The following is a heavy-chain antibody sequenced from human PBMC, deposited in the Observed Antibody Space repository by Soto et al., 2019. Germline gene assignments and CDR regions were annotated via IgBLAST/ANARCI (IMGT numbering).Heavy chain of an antibody. D-gene: IGHD3-16*01. CDR1: GFTFSNYG. Sequence: QVQLVESGGGVVQPGRSLRLSCTASGFTFSNYGIHWVRQAPGKGLEWVAVISRDGSDQYHADSVKGRVTISRDNSKSTLDLQMSSLRTEDTAVYYCAKSRGITTRGPLDTWGQGTLVTVSS. CDR3: AKSRGITTRGPLDT. CDR2: ISRDGSDQ. V-gene: IGHV3-30*18. J-gene: IGHJ5*02.